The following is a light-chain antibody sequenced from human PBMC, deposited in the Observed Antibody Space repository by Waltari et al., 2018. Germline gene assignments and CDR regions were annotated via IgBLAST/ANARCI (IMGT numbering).Light chain of an antibody. CDR2: RNN. CDR1: SSNIGSNY. V-gene: IGLV1-47*01. J-gene: IGLJ2*01. Sequence: QSVLTQPPSASGTPGQRVTISCSGSSSNIGSNYVYWYQHLPGTAPKVLIYRNNRRPSGVPDRLSGSKSGTSASLAISGLRSEDEADYYCAAWDDSLSGPVFGGGTKVTAL. CDR3: AAWDDSLSGPV.